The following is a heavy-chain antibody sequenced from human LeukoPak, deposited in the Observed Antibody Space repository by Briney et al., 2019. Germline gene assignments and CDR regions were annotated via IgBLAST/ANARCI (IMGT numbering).Heavy chain of an antibody. J-gene: IGHJ4*02. D-gene: IGHD3-10*01. CDR3: AKGGGLFAYYFDY. CDR1: GFTFSSYS. CDR2: ISGRSTHI. V-gene: IGHV3-21*04. Sequence: GGSLRLSCAASGFTFSSYSMNWVRQAPGKGLEWVSSISGRSTHIYYADSVKGRFTISRDNSKNTLFLHMNSLRAEDTALYYCAKGGGLFAYYFDYWGQGTLVTVSS.